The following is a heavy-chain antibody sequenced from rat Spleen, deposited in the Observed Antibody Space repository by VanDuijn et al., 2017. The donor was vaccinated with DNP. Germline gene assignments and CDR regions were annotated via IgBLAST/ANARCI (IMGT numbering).Heavy chain of an antibody. CDR3: VRYSLIKRMWDY. CDR1: GFTFSNSG. D-gene: IGHD1-2*01. V-gene: IGHV5-19*01. CDR2: IGYDGGSN. J-gene: IGHJ2*01. Sequence: EVQLVESGGGLVQPGRSLKLSCAASGFTFSNSGMHWIRQAPTKGLEWVAYIGYDGGSNYRGDSVKGRFTISRDNAKSTLYLQMNSLRSEDMATYYCVRYSLIKRMWDYWGQGVTVTVSS.